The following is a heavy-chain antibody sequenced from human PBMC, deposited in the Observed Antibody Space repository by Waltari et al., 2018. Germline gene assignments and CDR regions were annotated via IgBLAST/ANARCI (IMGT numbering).Heavy chain of an antibody. CDR2: ISYDGSNK. V-gene: IGHV3-30-3*01. CDR3: ARTPKSSGYYFDY. D-gene: IGHD3-22*01. Sequence: QVQLVESGGGVVQLGRSLRLSCAASGFTFSSYAMHWFRPAPGKGLEWVAVISYDGSNKYYADSVKGRFTISRDNSKNTLYLQMNSLRAEDTAVYYCARTPKSSGYYFDYWGQGTLVTVSS. CDR1: GFTFSSYA. J-gene: IGHJ4*02.